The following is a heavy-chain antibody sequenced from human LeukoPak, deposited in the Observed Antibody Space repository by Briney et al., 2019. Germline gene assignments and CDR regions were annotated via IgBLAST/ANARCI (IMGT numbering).Heavy chain of an antibody. CDR2: IHSDGSST. J-gene: IGHJ4*02. CDR1: GFTFSSYW. Sequence: GGSLRLSCAASGFTFSSYWMHWVRQAPGKGLVWVSRIHSDGSSTSYADSVRGRFTISRDDAKSTLYLQMNSLRAEDTAVYYCARSGWPCYFDYRAQETLVTVSS. D-gene: IGHD3-22*01. V-gene: IGHV3-74*01. CDR3: ARSGWPCYFDY.